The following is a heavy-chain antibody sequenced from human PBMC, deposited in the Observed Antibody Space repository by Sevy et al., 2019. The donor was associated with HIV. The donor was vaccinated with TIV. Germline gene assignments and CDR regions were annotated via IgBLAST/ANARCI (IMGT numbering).Heavy chain of an antibody. Sequence: GGSLRLSCAASGFSFSTYWMSWLRQAPGKGLEWVANINQDGSEKYYVDSVKGRFSISRDNARNSVYLQMNSLRAEDTAVYYCARDRGWNIVVIPGCSDCWGRGMLVTVSS. V-gene: IGHV3-7*01. D-gene: IGHD2-2*01. CDR1: GFSFSTYW. J-gene: IGHJ4*02. CDR3: ARDRGWNIVVIPGCSDC. CDR2: INQDGSEK.